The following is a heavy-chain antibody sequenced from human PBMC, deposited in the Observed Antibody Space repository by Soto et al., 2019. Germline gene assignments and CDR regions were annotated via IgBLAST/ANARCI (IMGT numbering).Heavy chain of an antibody. CDR3: AKDLNPRLSHDSNSSHYPF. V-gene: IGHV3-23*01. Sequence: PGGSLRLSCAASGFTFSSYSMNWVRQAPGKGLEWVSVISGGGTTTFYADSAKGRFTISRDNSKNTVFLQMNSLRAEDTAVYYCAKDLNPRLSHDSNSSHYPFWGQGTLVTVS. J-gene: IGHJ4*02. D-gene: IGHD1-26*01. CDR1: GFTFSSYS. CDR2: ISGGGTTT.